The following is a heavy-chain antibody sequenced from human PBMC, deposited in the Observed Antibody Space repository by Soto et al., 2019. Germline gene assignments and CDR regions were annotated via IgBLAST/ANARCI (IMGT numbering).Heavy chain of an antibody. CDR1: GFTFTGNW. CDR3: ATVGTGSYNWFDP. Sequence: EVQLVESGGGLVQPGGSLRLSCAASGFTFTGNWMHWVRQGPGKGLVWVARINRDGTATTYADSVTGRFTISRDNSKNTLYLQMNSLGAEDTAVYYCATVGTGSYNWFDPWGQGTMVTVSP. D-gene: IGHD1-26*01. V-gene: IGHV3-74*01. CDR2: INRDGTAT. J-gene: IGHJ5*02.